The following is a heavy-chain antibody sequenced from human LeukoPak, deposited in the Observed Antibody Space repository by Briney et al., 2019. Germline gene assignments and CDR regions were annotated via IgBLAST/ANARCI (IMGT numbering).Heavy chain of an antibody. D-gene: IGHD3-22*01. CDR2: INHSGST. V-gene: IGHV4-34*01. CDR1: GGSFSGYY. J-gene: IGHJ4*02. Sequence: SETLSLTCAVYGGSFSGYYWSWIRQPPGKGLEWIGEINHSGSTNYNPSLKSRVTISVDTSKNQFSLKLSSVTAADTAVYYCAVRYYYDSSGCYYSPYYFDYWGQGTLVTVSS. CDR3: AVRYYYDSSGCYYSPYYFDY.